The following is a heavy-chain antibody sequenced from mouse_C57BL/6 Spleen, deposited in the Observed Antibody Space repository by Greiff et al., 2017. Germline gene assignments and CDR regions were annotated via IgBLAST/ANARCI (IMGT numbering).Heavy chain of an antibody. D-gene: IGHD1-1*01. CDR2: IDPSDSYT. CDR3: ARAYGSSYWYFDV. CDR1: GYTFTSYW. J-gene: IGHJ1*03. V-gene: IGHV1-69*01. Sequence: QVQLQQPGAELVMPGASVKLSCKASGYTFTSYWMHWVKQRPGQGLEWIGEIDPSDSYTNYTQKFKGKSTLTVDKSSSTAYMQLSSLTSEDSAVYYCARAYGSSYWYFDVWGTGTTVTVSS.